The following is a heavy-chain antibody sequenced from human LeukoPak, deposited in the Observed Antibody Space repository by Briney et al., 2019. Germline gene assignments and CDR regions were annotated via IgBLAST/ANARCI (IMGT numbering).Heavy chain of an antibody. D-gene: IGHD4-23*01. CDR3: ARGFSDGGNLFDY. J-gene: IGHJ4*02. CDR2: IIPIFGTA. Sequence: PVKVSCKASGGTFSSYAISWVRQAPGQGLEWMGGIIPIFGTANYAQKFQGRVTITADESTSTAYMELSSLRSEDTAVYYCARGFSDGGNLFDYWGQGTLVTVSS. V-gene: IGHV1-69*01. CDR1: GGTFSSYA.